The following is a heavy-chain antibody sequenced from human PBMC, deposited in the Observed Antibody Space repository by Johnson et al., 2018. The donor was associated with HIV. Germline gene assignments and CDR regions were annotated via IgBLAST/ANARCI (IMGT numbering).Heavy chain of an antibody. V-gene: IGHV3-30-3*01. CDR1: GFTFSGYP. J-gene: IGHJ3*02. CDR3: AKGGPDAFDI. CDR2: ISYDGSNK. Sequence: QVQLVESGGGVVQPGRSLRLSCAASGFTFSGYPMHWVRQAPGTGLEWVAVISYDGSNKYYADSVKGRFPISRDNSKNTLYLQMNSLRAEDTAVYYCAKGGPDAFDIWGQGTMVTVSS. D-gene: IGHD1-26*01.